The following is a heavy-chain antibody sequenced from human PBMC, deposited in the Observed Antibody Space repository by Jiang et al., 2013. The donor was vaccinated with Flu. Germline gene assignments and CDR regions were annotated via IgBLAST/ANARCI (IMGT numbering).Heavy chain of an antibody. CDR2: ISPYSGYT. Sequence: SGAEVKKPGASVKVSCKASGYTFTNYGISWVRQAPGQGLEWMGWISPYSGYTNQAQKFPGRVSMTTDTSTTTAYMELRSLSSDDTAVYYCARDPAHSSGWYGYYGMDVWGQGTTVTVSS. D-gene: IGHD6-19*01. CDR1: GYTFTNYG. V-gene: IGHV1-18*01. J-gene: IGHJ6*02. CDR3: ARDPAHSSGWYGYYGMDV.